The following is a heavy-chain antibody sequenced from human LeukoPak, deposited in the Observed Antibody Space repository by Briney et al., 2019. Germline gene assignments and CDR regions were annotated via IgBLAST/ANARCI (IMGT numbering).Heavy chain of an antibody. CDR3: ARRIAVAGRYYFDY. V-gene: IGHV5-51*01. CDR1: GYSFTSYW. Sequence: GESLKISRKSSGYSFTSYWIGWVRQMPGKGLEWMGIIYPGDSATRYSPSFQGQVNISADKSISTAYLQWSTLKASDAAMYYCARRIAVAGRYYFDYWGQGTLVTVSS. J-gene: IGHJ4*02. D-gene: IGHD6-19*01. CDR2: IYPGDSAT.